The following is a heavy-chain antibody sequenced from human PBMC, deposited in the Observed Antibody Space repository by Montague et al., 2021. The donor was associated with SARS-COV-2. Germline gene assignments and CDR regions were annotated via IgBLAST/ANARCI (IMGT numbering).Heavy chain of an antibody. D-gene: IGHD3-9*01. V-gene: IGHV2-70*11. J-gene: IGHJ6*02. CDR1: GFSLSTSGMC. CDR2: IDWDDDK. CDR3: ARRTYDILTGYDYGMDV. Sequence: VKPTQTLTLTCTFSGFSLSTSGMCVSWIRQPPGKALEWLARIDWDDDKYYGTSLKTRLTISKDTSKNQVVLTMTNMDPVDTATYYCARRTYDILTGYDYGMDVWGQGTTVTVSS.